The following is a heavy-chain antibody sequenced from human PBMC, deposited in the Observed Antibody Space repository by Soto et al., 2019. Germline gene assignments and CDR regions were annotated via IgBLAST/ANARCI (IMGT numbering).Heavy chain of an antibody. CDR2: IYYSGST. Sequence: SETLSLTCTVSGGSISSSSYYWGWIRQPPGKGLEWIGSIYYSGSTYYNPSLKSRVTISVDTSKNQFSMKLSSVTAADTAVYYCARDYGGRYYYSYGMDVWGQGTTVTVSS. V-gene: IGHV4-39*07. CDR1: GGSISSSSYY. CDR3: ARDYGGRYYYSYGMDV. J-gene: IGHJ6*02. D-gene: IGHD1-26*01.